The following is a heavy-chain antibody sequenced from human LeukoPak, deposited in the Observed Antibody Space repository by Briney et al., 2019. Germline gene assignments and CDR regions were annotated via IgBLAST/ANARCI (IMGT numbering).Heavy chain of an antibody. D-gene: IGHD1-7*01. Sequence: GGSLRLSCAASGFTFSSYGMHWVRQAPGKGLEWVAVISYDGSNKYYADSVKGRFTISRDNSKNTLYLQMNSLRAEDTAVYYCAKDWNYHTTHIYYYMDVWGKGTTVTVSS. J-gene: IGHJ6*03. CDR2: ISYDGSNK. CDR1: GFTFSSYG. V-gene: IGHV3-30*18. CDR3: AKDWNYHTTHIYYYMDV.